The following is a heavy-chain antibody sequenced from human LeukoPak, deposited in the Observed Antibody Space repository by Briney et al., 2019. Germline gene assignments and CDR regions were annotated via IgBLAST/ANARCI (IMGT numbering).Heavy chain of an antibody. CDR2: IHISETT. V-gene: IGHV4-4*07. Sequence: SETLSLTCSVSGGYISSYYWSWIRQPAGKGLEWIGRIHISETTNNNPSLKSRVTMSLDTSKNQFSLRLSSVTAADTAVYYCAREMEARSSNAFDTWGQGTMVTVSS. J-gene: IGHJ3*02. D-gene: IGHD1-26*01. CDR1: GGYISSYY. CDR3: AREMEARSSNAFDT.